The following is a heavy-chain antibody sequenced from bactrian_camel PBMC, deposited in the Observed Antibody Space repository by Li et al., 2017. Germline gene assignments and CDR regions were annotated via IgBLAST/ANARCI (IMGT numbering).Heavy chain of an antibody. Sequence: HVQLVESGGGSVQAGGSLRLSCALSLNPTSDYCLAWLRQAPGKEREGVALIFTRDHSSYYLGSVKGRFTISLDNAKNTLYLEMNSLRPEDTAMYYCAASLGKTYCSAAFFLSRLRPNFGFMGQGTQVTVS. CDR2: IFTRDHSS. V-gene: IGHV3S1*01. D-gene: IGHD1*01. CDR1: LNPTSDYC. J-gene: IGHJ4*01.